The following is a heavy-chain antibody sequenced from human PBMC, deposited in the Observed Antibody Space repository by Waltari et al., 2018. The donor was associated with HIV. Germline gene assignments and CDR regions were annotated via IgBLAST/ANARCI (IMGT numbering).Heavy chain of an antibody. D-gene: IGHD3-10*01. Sequence: QVQLVESGAEVKTPGASLKVSCKASGYAFTGLYIHWVRQAPGQGLEWVGWINPKTGDTNFAQKFQGRVTMTRDTSISTAYMELSRLTSDDTAVYYCARDPSYGFGENDYWGQGTLFTVSS. CDR2: INPKTGDT. J-gene: IGHJ4*02. V-gene: IGHV1-2*02. CDR1: GYAFTGLY. CDR3: ARDPSYGFGENDY.